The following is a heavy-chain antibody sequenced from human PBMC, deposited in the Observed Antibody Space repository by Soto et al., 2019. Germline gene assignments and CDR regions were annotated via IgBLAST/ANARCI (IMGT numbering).Heavy chain of an antibody. D-gene: IGHD1-26*01. V-gene: IGHV4-59*08. CDR2: IYYSGST. CDR1: ACTISSYY. J-gene: IGHJ4*02. Sequence: PPETLSLTCTVSACTISSYYWSWIRQPPGKGLEWIGYIYYSGSTNYNPSLKSRVTISVDTSKNQFSLKLSSVTAADTAVYYCARHTRGEYYFDYWGQGTLVTVSS. CDR3: ARHTRGEYYFDY.